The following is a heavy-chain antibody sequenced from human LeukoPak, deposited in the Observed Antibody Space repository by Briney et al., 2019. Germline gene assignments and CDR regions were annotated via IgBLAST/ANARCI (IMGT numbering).Heavy chain of an antibody. CDR3: ARVGRGDHTWGSYYFDH. CDR2: ISYSGST. V-gene: IGHV4-59*01. J-gene: IGHJ4*02. D-gene: IGHD3-16*01. Sequence: SETLSLTWTVSGDSISSYHWSWIRQSPGKGLEWIGYISYSGSTNYNPSLKSRVTISVDTSKNQFSLQLSSVTAADTAVYYCARVGRGDHTWGSYYFDHWGQGTLVTVSS. CDR1: GDSISSYH.